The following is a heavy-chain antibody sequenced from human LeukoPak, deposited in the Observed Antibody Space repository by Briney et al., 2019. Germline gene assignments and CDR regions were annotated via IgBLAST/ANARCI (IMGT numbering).Heavy chain of an antibody. CDR1: GGSFSGYY. Sequence: PSETLSLTCAVYGGSFSGYYWSWIRQPPGKGLEWIGEINHSGSTNYNPCLKSRVTISVDTSKNQFSLKLSSVTAADTAVYYCARAPPVVVPAASFYYYYMDVWGKGTTVTVSS. J-gene: IGHJ6*03. CDR2: INHSGST. CDR3: ARAPPVVVPAASFYYYYMDV. V-gene: IGHV4-34*01. D-gene: IGHD2-2*01.